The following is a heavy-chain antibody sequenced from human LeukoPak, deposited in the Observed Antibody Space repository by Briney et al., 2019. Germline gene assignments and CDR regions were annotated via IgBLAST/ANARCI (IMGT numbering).Heavy chain of an antibody. CDR3: ARGSSDVYWYLDV. J-gene: IGHJ2*01. D-gene: IGHD6-19*01. Sequence: SESLSLTCTVSGDSVSAFYWSWLRQSPGTGLEWIGFIHYPASTAYNPSLKSRVTISLETSRNQLSLMLTSLTPADTAMYYCARGSSDVYWYLDVWGRGTLVTVSS. CDR1: GDSVSAFY. CDR2: IHYPAST. V-gene: IGHV4-59*02.